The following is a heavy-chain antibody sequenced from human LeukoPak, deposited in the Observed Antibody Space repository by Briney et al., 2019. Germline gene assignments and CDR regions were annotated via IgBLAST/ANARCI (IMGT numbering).Heavy chain of an antibody. V-gene: IGHV4-59*08. CDR3: ARMGGYSGYATH. Sequence: SETLSLTCTVSGGSISSYYWSWIRQPPGKGLEWIGYIHYGGSTNYNPSLKSRVTISVDTSKNQFSLKLSSVTAADTAVYYCARMGGYSGYATHWGQGTLVTVSS. J-gene: IGHJ4*02. D-gene: IGHD5-12*01. CDR2: IHYGGST. CDR1: GGSISSYY.